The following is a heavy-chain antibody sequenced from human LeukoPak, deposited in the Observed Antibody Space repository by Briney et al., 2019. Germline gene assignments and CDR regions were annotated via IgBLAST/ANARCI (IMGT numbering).Heavy chain of an antibody. V-gene: IGHV3-48*04. CDR1: GFTFSSYS. D-gene: IGHD3-22*01. J-gene: IGHJ4*02. CDR3: ARVWYYDSSGYYLDY. Sequence: GGSLRLSCAASGFTFSSYSMNWVRQAPGKGLEWVSYISSSSSTIYYADSVKGRFTISRDNAKNSLYLQMNSLRAEDTAVYYCARVWYYDSSGYYLDYWGQGTLVTVSS. CDR2: ISSSSSTI.